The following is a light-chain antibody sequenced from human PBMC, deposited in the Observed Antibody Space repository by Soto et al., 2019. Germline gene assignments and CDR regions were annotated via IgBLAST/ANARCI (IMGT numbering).Light chain of an antibody. J-gene: IGKJ1*01. Sequence: DIQMTQSPSTLSGSVGDRVTITCRASQTISSWLAWYQQKPGKAPKLLIYKASTLKSGVPSRFSGSGSGTEFTLTISSLQPEDFATYYCLQHNSYQWTFGQGTKVDIK. V-gene: IGKV1-5*03. CDR1: QTISSW. CDR3: LQHNSYQWT. CDR2: KAS.